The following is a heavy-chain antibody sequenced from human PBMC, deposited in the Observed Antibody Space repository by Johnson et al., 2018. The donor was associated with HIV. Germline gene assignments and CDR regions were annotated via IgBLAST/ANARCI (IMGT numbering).Heavy chain of an antibody. V-gene: IGHV3-11*04. Sequence: QMQLVESGGGLVKPGGSLRLSCAASGFTFSDYYMSWIRQAPGKGLEWVSYISSSGTTIYSADSVKGRFTTSRDNTNNSLYLQMNSLKAEDTAVYYCARSKDCSVGTCPDGLDIWGQGTMVIVSS. J-gene: IGHJ3*02. CDR2: ISSSGTTI. CDR3: ARSKDCSVGTCPDGLDI. CDR1: GFTFSDYY. D-gene: IGHD2-15*01.